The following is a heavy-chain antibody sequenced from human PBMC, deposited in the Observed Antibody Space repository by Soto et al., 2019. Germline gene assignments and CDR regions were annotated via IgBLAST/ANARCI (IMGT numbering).Heavy chain of an antibody. V-gene: IGHV1-2*02. CDR1: GYSFTAYY. CDR2: INPNSGGA. Sequence: QVLLLQSGAEVKKPGASVKVSCKASGYSFTAYYIHWVRQAPGQGLEWMGWINPNSGGATYSQKFQGRITLTTDSSITTAYLELSRLTSDDAAVYYCSADSSGWYQVLDYWGQGTLVAVSS. D-gene: IGHD6-19*01. J-gene: IGHJ4*02. CDR3: SADSSGWYQVLDY.